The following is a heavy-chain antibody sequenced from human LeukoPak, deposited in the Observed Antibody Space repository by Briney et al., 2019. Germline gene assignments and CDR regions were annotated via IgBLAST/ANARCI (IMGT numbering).Heavy chain of an antibody. Sequence: SETLSLTCTVSGGSIYSYSWSWFRQPPGKGLEWIGYIYTTGSTNYDPSLMSRVTISIDTSKSQFSLKLSSVTAADTAVYYCARHGYYYYMDVWGKGTTVTVSS. V-gene: IGHV4-4*09. CDR1: GGSIYSYS. CDR2: IYTTGST. J-gene: IGHJ6*03. CDR3: ARHGYYYYMDV.